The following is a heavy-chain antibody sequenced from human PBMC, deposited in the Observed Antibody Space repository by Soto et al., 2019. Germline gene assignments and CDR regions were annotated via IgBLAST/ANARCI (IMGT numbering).Heavy chain of an antibody. D-gene: IGHD5-18*01. Sequence: QVQLVESGGGVVQPGRSLRLSCAASGFTFSSYGMHWVRQAPGKGLEWVAVISYDGSNKYYADSVKGRFTISRDNSKNTLYLQMNSLRAEDTAVYYCAKGANTATYYGMDVW. CDR3: AKGANTATYYGMDV. CDR1: GFTFSSYG. V-gene: IGHV3-30*18. J-gene: IGHJ6*01. CDR2: ISYDGSNK.